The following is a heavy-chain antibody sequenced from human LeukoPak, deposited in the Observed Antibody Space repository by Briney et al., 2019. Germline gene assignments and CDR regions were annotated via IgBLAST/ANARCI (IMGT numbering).Heavy chain of an antibody. J-gene: IGHJ4*02. CDR1: GFTFSNYG. CDR2: ISYDGSNK. CDR3: AKEGDYYGSGSYYKSPFLTPRYFDY. D-gene: IGHD3-10*01. V-gene: IGHV3-30*18. Sequence: HPGGSLRLSCAASGFTFSNYGMHWVRQAPGKGLEWVSFISYDGSNKYYADSVKGRFTISRDNSKNTLYLQMNSLRAEDTAVYYCAKEGDYYGSGSYYKSPFLTPRYFDYWGQGTLVTVSS.